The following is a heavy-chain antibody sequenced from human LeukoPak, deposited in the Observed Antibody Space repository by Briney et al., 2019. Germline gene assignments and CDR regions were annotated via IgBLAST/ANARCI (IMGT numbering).Heavy chain of an antibody. CDR3: AREPIQMIVVVPYAFDI. Sequence: PGGSLRLSCAASGFTFSSYALNWVRQAPGKGLEWVSSISSSSSYIYYADSVKGRFTISRDNAKNSLYLQMNSLRAEDTAVYYCAREPIQMIVVVPYAFDIWGQGTMVTVSS. V-gene: IGHV3-21*01. CDR2: ISSSSSYI. D-gene: IGHD3-22*01. J-gene: IGHJ3*02. CDR1: GFTFSSYA.